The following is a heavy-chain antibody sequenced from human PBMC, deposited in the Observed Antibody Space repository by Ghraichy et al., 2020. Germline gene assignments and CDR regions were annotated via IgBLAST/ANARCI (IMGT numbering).Heavy chain of an antibody. D-gene: IGHD3-3*01. V-gene: IGHV1-69*13. J-gene: IGHJ6*02. Sequence: VKVSCKASGGTFSSYAISWVRQAPGQGLEWMGGIIPIFGTANYAQKFQGRVTITADESTSTAYMELSSLRSEDTAVYYCASDFWSGPNYYYYGMDVWGQGTTVTVSS. CDR1: GGTFSSYA. CDR2: IIPIFGTA. CDR3: ASDFWSGPNYYYYGMDV.